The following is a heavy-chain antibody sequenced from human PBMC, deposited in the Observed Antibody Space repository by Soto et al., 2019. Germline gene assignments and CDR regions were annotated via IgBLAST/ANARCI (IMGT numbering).Heavy chain of an antibody. CDR1: GYTFTSYD. CDR3: ARGTSLRFLEWLSRLNWFDP. D-gene: IGHD3-3*01. Sequence: ASVKVSCKASGYTFTSYDINWVRQATGQGLEWMGWMNPNSGNTGYAQKIQGRVTMTRNTSISTAYMELSGLRSEDTAVYYCARGTSLRFLEWLSRLNWFDPWGQGTLVTVSS. CDR2: MNPNSGNT. J-gene: IGHJ5*02. V-gene: IGHV1-8*01.